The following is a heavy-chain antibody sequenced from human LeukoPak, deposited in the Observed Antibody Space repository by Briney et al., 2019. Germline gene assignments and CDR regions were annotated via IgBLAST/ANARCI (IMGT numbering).Heavy chain of an antibody. J-gene: IGHJ4*02. CDR3: ASGGSIAAADLFDY. CDR2: TYYRSKWYN. D-gene: IGHD6-13*01. Sequence: SQTLSLTCAISGDSVSRNDAGWNWIRQSPWRGLEWLGRTYYRSKWYNDYAVSVKSRITINPDTSKNQFSLQLNSVTPEDTAVYYCASGGSIAAADLFDYWGQGTLVTVSS. V-gene: IGHV6-1*01. CDR1: GDSVSRNDAG.